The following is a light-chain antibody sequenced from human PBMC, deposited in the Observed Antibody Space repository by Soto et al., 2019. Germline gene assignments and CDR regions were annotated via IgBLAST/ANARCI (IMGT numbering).Light chain of an antibody. J-gene: IGKJ1*01. CDR1: QSVSSN. V-gene: IGKV3-11*01. CDR3: QQRHSWPRT. Sequence: EILITQSRSTLSVSPVARSTLSCRASQSVSSNLAWYQQKPGQAPRLLIYGASNRATGIPARFSGSGSGTDFTLTISSLEPDDFVVYYCQQRHSWPRTFGQGTKVDIK. CDR2: GAS.